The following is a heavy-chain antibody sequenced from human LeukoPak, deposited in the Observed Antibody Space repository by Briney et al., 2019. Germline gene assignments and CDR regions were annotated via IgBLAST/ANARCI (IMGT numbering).Heavy chain of an antibody. CDR3: ARDFDFWSGGGGLDV. Sequence: GGSLRLSCGASGFTFSNYDVNWVRQAPGKGLEWVSYISSSGYTIYYADSVKGRFTISGDNARNSLFLQMNTLRAEDTAVYLCARDFDFWSGGGGLDVWGQGTTVIVSS. CDR2: ISSSGYTI. J-gene: IGHJ6*02. V-gene: IGHV3-48*03. D-gene: IGHD3-3*01. CDR1: GFTFSNYD.